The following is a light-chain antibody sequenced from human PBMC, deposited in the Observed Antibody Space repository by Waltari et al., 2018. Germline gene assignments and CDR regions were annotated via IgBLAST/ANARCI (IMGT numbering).Light chain of an antibody. CDR3: QQYNIWPWT. V-gene: IGKV3D-15*01. J-gene: IGKJ1*01. Sequence: LPCRARQSAKPSVAWYQQTPGQAPRLLIYRASTRAAGVPDRFSGSGSGTEFTLTISSLQSEDSAIYYCQQYNIWPWTFGPGTNVDIK. CDR2: RAS. CDR1: QSAKPS.